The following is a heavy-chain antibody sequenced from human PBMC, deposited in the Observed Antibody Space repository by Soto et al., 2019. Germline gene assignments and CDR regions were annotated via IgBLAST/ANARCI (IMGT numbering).Heavy chain of an antibody. J-gene: IGHJ5*02. D-gene: IGHD1-26*01. V-gene: IGHV1-69*01. CDR3: ARAIVGPTTTGWLDP. CDR1: GGTFSSYA. Sequence: QGQLVQSGAEVKKPGSSVKVSCKASGGTFSSYAISWVQQAPGQGLEWMGGIIPIFGTANYAQKFQGRVTMTADESTSTAYMELSSLRFEDTAVYYCARAIVGPTTTGWLDPWGQGTLVTVSS. CDR2: IIPIFGTA.